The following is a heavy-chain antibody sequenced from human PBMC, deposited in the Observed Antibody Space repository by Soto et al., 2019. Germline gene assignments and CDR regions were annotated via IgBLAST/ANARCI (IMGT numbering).Heavy chain of an antibody. CDR2: MNPNSGNT. Sequence: ASVKVSCKASGYTFTSYDINWVRQATGQGLEWMGWMNPNSGNTGYAQKFQGRVTMTRNTSISTAYMELSSLRSEDTAVYYCARERSAAGTGWFDPWGQGSLVTVSS. CDR3: ARERSAAGTGWFDP. D-gene: IGHD6-13*01. V-gene: IGHV1-8*01. J-gene: IGHJ5*02. CDR1: GYTFTSYD.